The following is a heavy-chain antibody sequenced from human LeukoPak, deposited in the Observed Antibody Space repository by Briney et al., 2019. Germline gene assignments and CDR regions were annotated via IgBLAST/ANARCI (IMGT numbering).Heavy chain of an antibody. J-gene: IGHJ4*02. D-gene: IGHD3-10*01. CDR2: IYSGGSS. CDR3: ARVEVTMGYFDY. V-gene: IGHV3-53*01. CDR1: GFTVSGNY. Sequence: GGSLRLSCAASGFTVSGNYMSWVRQAPGKGLEWVSTIYSGGSSYYSDTVEGRFTISRDKSKKTLYLQMNSPRAEDMAVYYCARVEVTMGYFDYWGQGTLVTVPS.